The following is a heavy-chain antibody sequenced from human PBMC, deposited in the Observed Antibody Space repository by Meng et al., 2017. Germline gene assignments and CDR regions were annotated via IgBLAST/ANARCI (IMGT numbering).Heavy chain of an antibody. D-gene: IGHD6-13*01. CDR1: GFSLTTRGVG. Sequence: QITLKESGPPLVKPTQTLTLTCTFSGFSLTTRGVGVGWIRQPPGKALECLALIYWDNDKRYNPSLKNRLTITKDASRNQVVLTMTNMDPVDTATYFCAHRLAYSTNYNVGWFDPWGQGTLVTVSS. V-gene: IGHV2-5*02. CDR3: AHRLAYSTNYNVGWFDP. J-gene: IGHJ5*02. CDR2: IYWDNDK.